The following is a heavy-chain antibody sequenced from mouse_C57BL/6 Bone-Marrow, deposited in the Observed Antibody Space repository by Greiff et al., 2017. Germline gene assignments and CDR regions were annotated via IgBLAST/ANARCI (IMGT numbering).Heavy chain of an antibody. CDR1: GFTFSDYY. CDR2: ISNGGGST. Sequence: EVMLVESGGGLVQPGGSLKLSCAASGFTFSDYYMYWVRQTPEKRLEWVAYISNGGGSTYYPDTVKGRFTISRDNAKNTLYLQMSRLKSEDTAMYYCARRYGNYGGFDYWGQGTSVTVSS. J-gene: IGHJ4*01. CDR3: ARRYGNYGGFDY. V-gene: IGHV5-12*01. D-gene: IGHD2-1*01.